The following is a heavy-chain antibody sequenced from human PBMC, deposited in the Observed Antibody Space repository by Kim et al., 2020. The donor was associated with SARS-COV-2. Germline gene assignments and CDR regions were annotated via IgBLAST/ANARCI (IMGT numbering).Heavy chain of an antibody. CDR1: GFTFSGYS. V-gene: IGHV3-48*02. Sequence: GGSLRLSCAASGFTFSGYSMNWVRQAPGKGLEWVSYISSSGSTIYYADPVKGRFTISRDNAKNSLFLQMNSLRDEDTAIYYCARPGYGSGSYGYWGQGTLVTLSS. J-gene: IGHJ4*02. CDR3: ARPGYGSGSYGY. CDR2: ISSSGSTI. D-gene: IGHD3-10*01.